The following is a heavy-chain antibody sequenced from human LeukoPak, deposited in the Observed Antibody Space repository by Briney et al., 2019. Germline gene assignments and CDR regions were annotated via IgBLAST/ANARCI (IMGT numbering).Heavy chain of an antibody. Sequence: GGSLRLSCAASGFTFSTYSMNWVRQAPGEGLEWVSAISGSGGRIYFAASLKGRFTISRDNAKNPLYLKMNSLRAQGTAVYYCARDREGYDFWSGSSDYWGQGTLVTVSS. CDR1: GFTFSTYS. V-gene: IGHV3-21*01. J-gene: IGHJ4*02. CDR2: ISGSGGRI. D-gene: IGHD3-3*01. CDR3: ARDREGYDFWSGSSDY.